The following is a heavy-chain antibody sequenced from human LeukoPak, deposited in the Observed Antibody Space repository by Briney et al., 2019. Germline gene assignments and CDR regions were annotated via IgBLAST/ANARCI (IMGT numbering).Heavy chain of an antibody. V-gene: IGHV3-72*01. D-gene: IGHD3-16*01. CDR1: GLTLSDHI. Sequence: PGGSLRLSCTGSGLTLSDHIIDWVRQAPGEGLEWVGRSRRKSQSYTTEYAASVKDRFTISRDDSKNSLHLQMNSLKTEDTAVYFCTRDGGDSGNTAFDIWGQGTMVTVSS. CDR3: TRDGGDSGNTAFDI. CDR2: SRRKSQSYTT. J-gene: IGHJ3*02.